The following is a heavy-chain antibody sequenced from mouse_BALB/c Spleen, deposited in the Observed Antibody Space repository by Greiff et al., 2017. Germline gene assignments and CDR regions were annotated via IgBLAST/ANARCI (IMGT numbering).Heavy chain of an antibody. Sequence: EVQLVESGGGLVQPGGSLRLSCATSGFTFTDYYMSWVRQPPGKALEWLGFIRNKANGYTTEYSASVKGRFTISRDNSQSILYLQMNTLRAEDSATYYCARVGYPYYAMDYWGQGTSVTVSS. CDR1: GFTFTDYY. V-gene: IGHV7-3*02. CDR2: IRNKANGYTT. D-gene: IGHD2-2*01. J-gene: IGHJ4*01. CDR3: ARVGYPYYAMDY.